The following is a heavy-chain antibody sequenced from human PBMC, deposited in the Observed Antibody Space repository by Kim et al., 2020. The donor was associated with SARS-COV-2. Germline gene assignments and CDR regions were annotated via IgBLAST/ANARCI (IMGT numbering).Heavy chain of an antibody. CDR1: GLTFSSHG. Sequence: GGSLRLSCAASGLTFSSHGMHWVRQAPGKGLEWVAVISYDGSNKYYADSVRGRFTISRDNSKNTLYLQIDSLRPEDTAVYYCANHNGLSRGYDSCRFDYWGQGTLVTVSS. CDR2: ISYDGSNK. CDR3: ANHNGLSRGYDSCRFDY. D-gene: IGHD3-22*01. V-gene: IGHV3-30*18. J-gene: IGHJ4*02.